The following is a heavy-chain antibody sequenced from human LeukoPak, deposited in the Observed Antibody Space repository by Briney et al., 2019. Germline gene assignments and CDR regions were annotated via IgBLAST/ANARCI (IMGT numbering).Heavy chain of an antibody. V-gene: IGHV4-30-2*01. D-gene: IGHD2-2*01. CDR1: GGSISSGGYY. Sequence: PSETLSLTCTVSGGSISSGGYYWSWIRQPPGKGLEWIGYIYHSGSTYYNPSLKSRVTISVDRSKNQFSLKLSSVTAADTAVYYCAGQLLIEYFQHWGQGTLVTVSS. CDR3: AGQLLIEYFQH. CDR2: IYHSGST. J-gene: IGHJ1*01.